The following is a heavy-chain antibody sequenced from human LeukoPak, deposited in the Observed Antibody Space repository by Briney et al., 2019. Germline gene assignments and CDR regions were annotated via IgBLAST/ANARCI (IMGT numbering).Heavy chain of an antibody. CDR2: ISYDGRNK. CDR1: GFTFSSYG. J-gene: IGHJ4*02. CDR3: AKGGVATVDYFDY. D-gene: IGHD5-12*01. Sequence: PGRSLRLSCAASGFTFSSYGMHWVRQAPGKGLEWVAVISYDGRNKYHADSVKGRFTISRDESKNTVYLQMNSLRAEDTAVYYCAKGGVATVDYFDYWGQGTLVTVSS. V-gene: IGHV3-30*18.